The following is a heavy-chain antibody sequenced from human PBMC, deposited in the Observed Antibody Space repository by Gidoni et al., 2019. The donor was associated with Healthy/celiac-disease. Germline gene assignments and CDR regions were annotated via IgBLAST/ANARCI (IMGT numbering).Heavy chain of an antibody. CDR3: AKDPGSSWYYYYGMDV. D-gene: IGHD6-13*01. J-gene: IGHJ6*02. Sequence: QVQLVESGGGVVQPGRSLRLSCAASGFAFSSYGTHWVRQAPGKGLEWVAVISYDGSNKYYADSVKGRFTISRDNSKNTLYLQMNSLRAEDTAVYYCAKDPGSSWYYYYGMDVWGQGTTVTVSS. V-gene: IGHV3-30*18. CDR1: GFAFSSYG. CDR2: ISYDGSNK.